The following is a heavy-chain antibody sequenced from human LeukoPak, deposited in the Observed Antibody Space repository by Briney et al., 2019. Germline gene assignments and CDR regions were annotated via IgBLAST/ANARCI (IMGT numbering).Heavy chain of an antibody. CDR1: GFTFSSYG. J-gene: IGHJ4*02. Sequence: GGSLRLSCAASGFTFSSYGMHWVRQAPGKGLGGVAVISYDGSNNYYADSVKGRFTISRDNSKNTLYLQMNSLRAEDTAVYYCAKDRVVATAYEFDYWGQGTLVTVSS. V-gene: IGHV3-30*18. D-gene: IGHD5-12*01. CDR2: ISYDGSNN. CDR3: AKDRVVATAYEFDY.